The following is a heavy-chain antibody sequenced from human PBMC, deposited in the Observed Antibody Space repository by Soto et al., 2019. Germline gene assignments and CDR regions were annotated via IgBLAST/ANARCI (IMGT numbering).Heavy chain of an antibody. J-gene: IGHJ4*02. D-gene: IGHD3-16*01. CDR2: IKQDGRET. CDR3: ARGTSHYNYAHVWY. CDR1: GFTFSSYW. V-gene: IGHV3-7*03. Sequence: EVQLVESGGGLVQPGGSLRLSCAASGFTFSSYWMSWVRQAPGKALECVANIKQDGRETYYVDSVRGRFTISRDNANSKLYLQMDSLGVEDTAVYYCARGTSHYNYAHVWYWGQGILVTVSS.